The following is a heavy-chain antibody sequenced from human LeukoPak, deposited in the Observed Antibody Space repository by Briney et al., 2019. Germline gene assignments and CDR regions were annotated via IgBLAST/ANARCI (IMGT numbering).Heavy chain of an antibody. CDR2: IYYSGST. CDR1: GGSISSSSYY. V-gene: IGHV4-39*01. CDR3: ARQKGDRDWFDP. J-gene: IGHJ5*02. Sequence: SETLSLTCTVSGGSISSSSYYWGWIRQPPGKGLEWIGSIYYSGSTYYNPSLKSRVTISVDTSKNQFSLKLGSVTAADTAVYYCARQKGDRDWFDPWGQGTLVTVSS. D-gene: IGHD3-22*01.